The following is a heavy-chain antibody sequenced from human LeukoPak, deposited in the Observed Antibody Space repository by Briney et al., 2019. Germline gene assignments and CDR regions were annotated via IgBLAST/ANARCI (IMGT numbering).Heavy chain of an antibody. V-gene: IGHV4-4*07. D-gene: IGHD3-10*01. CDR1: GSSISGYY. CDR2: LHPSGAT. J-gene: IGHJ4*02. Sequence: SETLSLTCTVSGSSISGYYWNWIRQPAGKGLEWIGRLHPSGATNYNPSLKSRITMSLDTSKNQFSLKLSSVTTADTAVYYCARRGAYYGSGSYYPFDCWGQGTLVTVSS. CDR3: ARRGAYYGSGSYYPFDC.